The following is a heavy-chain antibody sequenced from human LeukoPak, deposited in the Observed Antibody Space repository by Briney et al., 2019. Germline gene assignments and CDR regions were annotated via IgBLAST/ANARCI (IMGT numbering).Heavy chain of an antibody. J-gene: IGHJ4*02. V-gene: IGHV4-59*08. CDR2: IYYSGST. D-gene: IGHD2/OR15-2a*01. CDR1: GGSISSHY. CDR3: ARHVIYYFDY. Sequence: PSETLSLTCTVSGGSISSHYWSWIRQPPGKGLEWIGYIYYSGSTNYNPSLKSRVTISVDTSKNQFSLKLSSVTAADTAVYYCARHVIYYFDYWGQGTLVTVSS.